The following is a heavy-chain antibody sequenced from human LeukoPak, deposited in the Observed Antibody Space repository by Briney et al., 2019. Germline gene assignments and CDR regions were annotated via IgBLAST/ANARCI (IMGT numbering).Heavy chain of an antibody. CDR3: AFDSNTGRHFDF. CDR1: GGTFSSYS. Sequence: SVKVSCKASGGTFSSYSISWVRQAPGQGLEWMGRIIPVLGVANYAQKFQDRVTTTADKSTNTAYMELSSLRSEDTALFYCAFDSNTGRHFDFWGQGSLLTVSS. CDR2: IIPVLGVA. J-gene: IGHJ4*02. D-gene: IGHD2-8*02. V-gene: IGHV1-69*02.